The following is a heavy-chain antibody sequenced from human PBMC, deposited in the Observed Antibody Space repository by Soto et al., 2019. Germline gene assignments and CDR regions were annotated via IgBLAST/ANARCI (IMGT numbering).Heavy chain of an antibody. J-gene: IGHJ3*01. Sequence: EVQLVESGGGLVQPGGSLRLSCAGSGFTFSDFYMDWVRQGPGKGLEWVARIRSKTYKYTTEYAASVRGRFTISRDDSKNTLYLQMNSLKTDDTGLYCCSRGSRIFDDWGQGTKVTVSP. CDR1: GFTFSDFY. D-gene: IGHD2-15*01. CDR3: SRGSRIFDD. V-gene: IGHV3-72*01. CDR2: IRSKTYKYTT.